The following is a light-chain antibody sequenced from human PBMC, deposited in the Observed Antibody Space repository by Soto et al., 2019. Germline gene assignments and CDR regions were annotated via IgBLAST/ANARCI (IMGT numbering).Light chain of an antibody. CDR3: QQYNNWPRT. V-gene: IGKV3-15*01. CDR1: QSVSSN. J-gene: IGKJ1*01. CDR2: DAS. Sequence: EIVMTQSPATLSVPPGERATLSCRASQSVSSNLAWYPQKPGQAPRLHIYDASTRATGIPARFSGSVSGTDFTLTISSLQSEDFAVYYCQQYNNWPRTFGQGTKVEIK.